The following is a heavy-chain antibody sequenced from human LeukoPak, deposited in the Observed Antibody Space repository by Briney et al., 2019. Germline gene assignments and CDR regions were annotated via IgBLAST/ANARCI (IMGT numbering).Heavy chain of an antibody. Sequence: GESLKISCKGSGYTFTTYWIGWVCQMPGKGLEWMGIIYPGDSDTRYSPSFQGQVTISVDESINTAYLQWSSLKASDTAIYYCARHGEFGELNWFDPWGQGTLVTVSS. J-gene: IGHJ5*02. V-gene: IGHV5-51*01. CDR3: ARHGEFGELNWFDP. CDR2: IYPGDSDT. D-gene: IGHD3-10*01. CDR1: GYTFTTYW.